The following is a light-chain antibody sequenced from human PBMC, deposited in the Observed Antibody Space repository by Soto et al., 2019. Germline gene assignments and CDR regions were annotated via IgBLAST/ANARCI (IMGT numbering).Light chain of an antibody. CDR3: QQYGNSPIT. V-gene: IGKV3-20*01. CDR2: GAS. CDR1: HYVSASS. J-gene: IGKJ5*01. Sequence: ENVLIQSPYTLSLSPGETATLSCRARHYVSASSLAWYQQKRGQAPRLLMYGASSRPTGIPDRFIGRGSGTDFTLTINRLEPEDSAVYYCQQYGNSPITFGQGTRLEIK.